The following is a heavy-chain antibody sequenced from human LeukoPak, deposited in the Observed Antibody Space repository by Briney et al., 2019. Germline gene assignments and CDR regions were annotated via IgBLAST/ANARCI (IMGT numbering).Heavy chain of an antibody. CDR3: VRGPYSGSYLSSDPPSGYYFDY. CDR1: GFTFSSSW. Sequence: GGSLRLSCAASGFTFSSSWMHWVCQAPEKGLEWVADIKCDGSEKYYVDSVKGRLTISRDNAKNSLYLQVNSLRAEDMTVYYCVRGPYSGSYLSSDPPSGYYFDYWGQGTLVTVSS. D-gene: IGHD1-26*01. J-gene: IGHJ4*02. CDR2: IKCDGSEK. V-gene: IGHV3-52*01.